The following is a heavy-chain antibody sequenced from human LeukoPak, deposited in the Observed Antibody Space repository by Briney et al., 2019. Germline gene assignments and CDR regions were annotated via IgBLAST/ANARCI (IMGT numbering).Heavy chain of an antibody. Sequence: PSETLSLTCTVSGGSISSYYWSWIRQPPGKGLEWIGEINHGGSTDYNPSLKSRVTMSVDKSKNQFSLKLSSVTAADTAVYYCAREISVTDNWFDPWGQGTLVTVSS. D-gene: IGHD2-21*02. CDR1: GGSISSYY. J-gene: IGHJ5*02. V-gene: IGHV4-59*12. CDR2: INHGGST. CDR3: AREISVTDNWFDP.